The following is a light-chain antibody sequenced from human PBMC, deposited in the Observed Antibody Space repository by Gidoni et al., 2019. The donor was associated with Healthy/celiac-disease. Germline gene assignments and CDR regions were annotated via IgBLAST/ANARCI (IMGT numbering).Light chain of an antibody. CDR2: WTS. Sequence: DIVMIQSPDSLAVSLGERATIHCKSSQRVLYSSNNKNYLAWYQQKPGQPPKLLIYWTSTRESGVPDRFSGSGSGTDFTLTISSLQAEDVAVYYCQQYYSTRLTFGGGTKVEIK. CDR3: QQYYSTRLT. J-gene: IGKJ4*01. CDR1: QRVLYSSNNKNY. V-gene: IGKV4-1*01.